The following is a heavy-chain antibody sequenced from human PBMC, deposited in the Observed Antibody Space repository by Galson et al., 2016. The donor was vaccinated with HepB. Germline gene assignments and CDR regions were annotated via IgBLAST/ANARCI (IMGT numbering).Heavy chain of an antibody. CDR3: ARGSFGVVTSHCFYL. CDR2: INWNGDYT. Sequence: SLRLSCAASGFTFNDYGMSWVRQAPGKGLEWVSSINWNGDYTAYAVSVKGRFTISRDNAKKSLYLQMDSLRAEDTALYYCARGSFGVVTSHCFYLWGQGTMVTVSS. J-gene: IGHJ3*01. D-gene: IGHD3-3*01. CDR1: GFTFNDYG. V-gene: IGHV3-20*04.